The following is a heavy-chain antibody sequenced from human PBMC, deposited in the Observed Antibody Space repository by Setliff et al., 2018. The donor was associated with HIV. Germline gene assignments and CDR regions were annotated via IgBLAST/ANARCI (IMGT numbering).Heavy chain of an antibody. Sequence: SETLSLTCGVSGGSINGYHWSWVRQAPGRGLEWIGYVSYSGSTSYNPSLNSRVTMSVDASRDQFSLKLSSVTAADTAVYYCARTRGRALLSYYFDSWGQGRLVTVSS. J-gene: IGHJ4*02. CDR1: GGSINGYH. CDR3: ARTRGRALLSYYFDS. CDR2: VSYSGST. V-gene: IGHV4-59*01.